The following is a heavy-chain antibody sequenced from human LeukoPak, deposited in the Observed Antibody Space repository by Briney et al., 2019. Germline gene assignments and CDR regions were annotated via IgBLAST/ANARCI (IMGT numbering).Heavy chain of an antibody. J-gene: IGHJ4*02. CDR3: ARGGTMVRGVTGLYYFDY. CDR2: IWYDGSNK. V-gene: IGHV3-33*01. CDR1: GFTFSSYG. D-gene: IGHD3-10*01. Sequence: PGRPLRLSCAASGFTFSSYGMHWVRQAPGKGLEWVAVIWYDGSNKYYADSVKGRFTISRDNSKNTLYLQMNSLRAEDTAVYYCARGGTMVRGVTGLYYFDYWGQGTLVTVS.